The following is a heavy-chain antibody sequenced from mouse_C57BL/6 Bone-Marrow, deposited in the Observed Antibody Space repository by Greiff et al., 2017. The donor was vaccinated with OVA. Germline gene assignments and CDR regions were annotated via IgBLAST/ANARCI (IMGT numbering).Heavy chain of an antibody. CDR2: IDPYDSYT. Sequence: QVQLQQPGAELVQPGASVKLSCKASGYTFTSYWMQWVNQRPGTGLEWIGEIDPYDSYTNYNQKFNGKATLTVDPSASTAYMQLSMLTSEDSAVYYCAIYCYGSSSVAYWGEGTRATVSA. J-gene: IGHJ3*01. CDR1: GYTFTSYW. V-gene: IGHV1-50*01. D-gene: IGHD1-1*01. CDR3: AIYCYGSSSVAY.